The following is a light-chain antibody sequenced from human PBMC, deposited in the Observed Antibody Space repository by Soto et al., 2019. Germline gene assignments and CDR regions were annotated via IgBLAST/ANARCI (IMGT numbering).Light chain of an antibody. CDR2: GAS. V-gene: IGKV3-20*01. CDR1: QSVSSSY. CDR3: QQYGSSPGIT. J-gene: IGKJ5*01. Sequence: EIVLTQSPGTLSLSPGERATLSCRASQSVSSSYLAWYQQKPGQAPRLLIYGASSRATGIPDRFSGSGSGTDFTLTISRLEPEDFAVYYCQQYGSSPGITFGQGTQREIK.